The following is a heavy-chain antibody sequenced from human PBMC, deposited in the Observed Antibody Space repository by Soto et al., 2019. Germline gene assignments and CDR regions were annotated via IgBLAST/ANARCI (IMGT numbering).Heavy chain of an antibody. CDR1: GGTFSTYA. CDR2: IIPMFGRA. CDR3: ASGIQLWLRRINNGYSG. J-gene: IGHJ4*02. Sequence: QVQLVQSGAEVKKPESSVKVSCMAPGGTFSTYAISWVRQAPGQGLEWMGGIIPMFGRANYAQRLQDRVTITADEPTNTVYMELSSLRSEDTAVYFCASGIQLWLRRINNGYSGWGQGTLVTVSS. V-gene: IGHV1-69*12. D-gene: IGHD5-18*01.